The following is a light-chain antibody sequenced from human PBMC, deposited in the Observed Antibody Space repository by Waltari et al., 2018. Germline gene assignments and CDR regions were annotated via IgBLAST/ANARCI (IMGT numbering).Light chain of an antibody. Sequence: YQQHPVKAPKFLIYDGSKRPSGVSYRFSGSKSGNTASLTISGLQADDEADYYCSSYAGSGSPRVFGGGTKLTVL. CDR3: SSYAGSGSPRV. J-gene: IGLJ3*02. V-gene: IGLV2-23*01. CDR2: DGS.